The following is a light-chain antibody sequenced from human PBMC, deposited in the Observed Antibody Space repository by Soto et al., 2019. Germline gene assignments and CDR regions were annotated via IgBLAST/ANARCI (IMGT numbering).Light chain of an antibody. V-gene: IGKV1-5*03. J-gene: IGKJ1*01. CDR1: QSVSDW. CDR2: KAS. CDR3: QQYHGPWT. Sequence: DFPMTQFPSTLSASVGDRVTITCRASQSVSDWLAWYQQQAGKAPKLLIFKASSLQSGVPSRFSGSGSGTEFTLISSSLQPDDSGNYYCQQYHGPWTFGQGTKVEIK.